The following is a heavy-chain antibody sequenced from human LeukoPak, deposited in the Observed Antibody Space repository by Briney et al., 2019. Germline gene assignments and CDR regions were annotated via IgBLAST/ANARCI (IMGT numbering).Heavy chain of an antibody. J-gene: IGHJ3*02. CDR1: GDSINNGTYY. D-gene: IGHD2-15*01. CDR2: IHYSGST. V-gene: IGHV4-39*07. Sequence: PSETLSLTCTVSGDSINNGTYYWGWIRQSPGRGLEWIGAIHYSGSTYHNSSLKSRVTISVDTSKNQFSLKLSSVTAADTAVYYCAREVVVVVAATKIVSAFDIWGQGTMVTVSS. CDR3: AREVVVVVAATKIVSAFDI.